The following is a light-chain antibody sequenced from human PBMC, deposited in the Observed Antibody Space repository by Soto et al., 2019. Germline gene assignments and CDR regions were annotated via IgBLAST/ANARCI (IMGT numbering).Light chain of an antibody. CDR1: QSVSSSY. CDR2: GAS. V-gene: IGKV3-20*01. J-gene: IGKJ2*01. Sequence: EIVLTQSPGTLSLSPGERATLSCRASQSVSSSYLDWDQQKPGPAPRLLIYGASSRATGIPDRFSGSGSGTDFTLTISRLEPEDFAVYYCQQYGSSPYTFGQGTKLEIK. CDR3: QQYGSSPYT.